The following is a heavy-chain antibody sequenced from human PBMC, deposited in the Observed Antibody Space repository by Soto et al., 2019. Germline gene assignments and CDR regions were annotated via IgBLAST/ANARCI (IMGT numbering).Heavy chain of an antibody. CDR3: ARESISYGDYFDY. J-gene: IGHJ4*02. CDR1: GFSFSTYG. V-gene: IGHV3-33*01. CDR2: IWYDGSNK. D-gene: IGHD2-21*01. Sequence: QVKLEESGGGVVQPGRSLRLSCAASGFSFSTYGMHWVRQAPGKGLEWVELIWYDGSNKFYADSVKGRFTTSRDNSKNPLYLQMNSLRAEDTAVYYCARESISYGDYFDYWGQGALVTVSS.